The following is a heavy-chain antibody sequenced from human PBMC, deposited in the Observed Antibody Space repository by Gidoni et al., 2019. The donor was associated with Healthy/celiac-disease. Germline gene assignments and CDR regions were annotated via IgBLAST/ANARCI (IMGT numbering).Heavy chain of an antibody. CDR1: GFTFDDYT. Sequence: EVQLVESGGVVVQPGGSLRLSCAASGFTFDDYTMHWVRQAPGKGLEWVSLISWDGGSTYYADSVKGRFTISRDNSKNSLYLQMNSLRTEDTALYYCAKDMHSYGLRPHFDYWGQGTLVTVSS. V-gene: IGHV3-43*01. J-gene: IGHJ4*02. CDR2: ISWDGGST. D-gene: IGHD5-18*01. CDR3: AKDMHSYGLRPHFDY.